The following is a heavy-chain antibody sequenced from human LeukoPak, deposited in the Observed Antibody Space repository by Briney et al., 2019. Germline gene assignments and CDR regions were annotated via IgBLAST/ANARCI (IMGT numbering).Heavy chain of an antibody. CDR1: GFTFSSYW. D-gene: IGHD2-15*01. Sequence: GGSLRLSCAASGFTFSSYWMSWVRQAPGKGLEWVANIKQDGSEKYYVDSVKGRFTISRDNAKNSLYLQMNSLRAEDTAVYYCARDLVGGEDIVVVVAALDAFDIWGQGTMVTVSS. V-gene: IGHV3-7*01. CDR3: ARDLVGGEDIVVVVAALDAFDI. J-gene: IGHJ3*02. CDR2: IKQDGSEK.